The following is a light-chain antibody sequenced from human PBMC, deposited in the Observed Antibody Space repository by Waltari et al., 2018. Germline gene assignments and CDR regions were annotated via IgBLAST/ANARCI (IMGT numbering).Light chain of an antibody. CDR2: YDR. V-gene: IGLV3-21*04. CDR3: HVWHPHVDPGV. J-gene: IGLJ1*01. Sequence: SYVVTQPPSVSVAPGETATITCGGDNIGTYSVHWYQQKAGQAPVLVIFYDRDRPSVIPDRVSGSNSGNTATLTISRVEAGDEARYYCHVWHPHVDPGVCGTGTEVTVL. CDR1: NIGTYS.